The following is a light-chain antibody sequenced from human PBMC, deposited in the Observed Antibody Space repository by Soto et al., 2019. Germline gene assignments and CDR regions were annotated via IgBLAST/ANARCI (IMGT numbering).Light chain of an antibody. V-gene: IGKV1-5*01. Sequence: DIQMTQSPSTLSASVGDRVTITCRASQGISRRLAWYQQKPGKAPMLLIYDASTLKSGVPARFSGSGSGTESTRSINSLQPDDFATFYCQQYYSFPGTFAQGTKVEIK. CDR3: QQYYSFPGT. J-gene: IGKJ1*01. CDR1: QGISRR. CDR2: DAS.